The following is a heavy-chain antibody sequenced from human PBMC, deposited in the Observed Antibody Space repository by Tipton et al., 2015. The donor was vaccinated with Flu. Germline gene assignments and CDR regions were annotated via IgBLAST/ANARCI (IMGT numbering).Heavy chain of an antibody. D-gene: IGHD3-10*02. CDR2: ICHSGST. J-gene: IGHJ4*02. Sequence: PGLVKPSETLPLTCVVSGYSINSGYCWGWVRQPPGKGLEWIGTICHSGSTYYNPSLKSRVTISVDTSWNQFSLTLSSVTAADTVVYYCARHTGDSVRGIVDYWGQGTLVTVSS. CDR3: ARHTGDSVRGIVDY. CDR1: GYSINSGYC. V-gene: IGHV4-38-2*01.